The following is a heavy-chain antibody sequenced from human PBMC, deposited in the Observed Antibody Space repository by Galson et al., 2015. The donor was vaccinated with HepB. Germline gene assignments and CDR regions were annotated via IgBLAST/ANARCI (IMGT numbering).Heavy chain of an antibody. V-gene: IGHV3-30-3*01. Sequence: SLRLSCAASGFTFSSSALHWARQAPGKGLEWVAAISYDGSNKYYADSVKGRFTISRDNSKNTLYLQMNSLRAEDTAVYYCARVEGDCGGDCYADYWGQGTLVTVSS. D-gene: IGHD2-21*01. J-gene: IGHJ4*02. CDR1: GFTFSSSA. CDR2: ISYDGSNK. CDR3: ARVEGDCGGDCYADY.